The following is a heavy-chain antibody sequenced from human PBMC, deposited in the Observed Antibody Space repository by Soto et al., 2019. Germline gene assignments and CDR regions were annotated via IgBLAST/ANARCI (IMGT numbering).Heavy chain of an antibody. CDR1: GYTLTSYY. D-gene: IGHD6-13*01. CDR3: ARNLEHQLPKHYYSYGMDV. CDR2: INPSGGST. V-gene: IGHV1-46*03. J-gene: IGHJ6*02. Sequence: GASVKVSCKAPGYTLTSYYMHLVRQAPGQGLEWMGIINPSGGSTNYAQKFQGRVTMTRDTSTSTVYMELSSLRSEDTAVYYCARNLEHQLPKHYYSYGMDVWGQGTTVTVSS.